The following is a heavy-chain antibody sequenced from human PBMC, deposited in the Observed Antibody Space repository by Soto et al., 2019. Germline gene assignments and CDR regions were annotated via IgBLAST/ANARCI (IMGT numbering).Heavy chain of an antibody. CDR2: IDWDDDK. CDR3: ARTSPNSSSWYLIDY. Sequence: SGPTPVNPTQTLTLTRPFSGFLLSTSGMCESWIRQPPGKALEWLALIDWDDDKYYSTSLKTRLTISKDTSKNQVVLTMTNMDPVDTATYYCARTSPNSSSWYLIDYWGQGTLVTVSS. V-gene: IGHV2-70*01. CDR1: GFLLSTSGMC. D-gene: IGHD6-13*01. J-gene: IGHJ4*02.